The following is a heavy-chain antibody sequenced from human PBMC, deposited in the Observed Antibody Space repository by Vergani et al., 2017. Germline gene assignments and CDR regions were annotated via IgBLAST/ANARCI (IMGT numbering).Heavy chain of an antibody. J-gene: IGHJ3*02. D-gene: IGHD2-21*02. Sequence: QVQLVQSGAEVKKPGASVKVSCKASRYTFTGYYMHWVRQAPGQGLEWMGWINPNSGGTNYAQRFQGRVTMTRDTSISTAYMELSRLRSDDTAVYYCARNPYCGGDCYSDAFDIWGQGTMVTVSS. V-gene: IGHV1-2*02. CDR2: INPNSGGT. CDR3: ARNPYCGGDCYSDAFDI. CDR1: RYTFTGYY.